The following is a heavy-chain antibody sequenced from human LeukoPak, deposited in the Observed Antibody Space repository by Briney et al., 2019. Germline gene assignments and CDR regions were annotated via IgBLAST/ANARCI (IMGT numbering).Heavy chain of an antibody. CDR1: GFTFSSYA. CDR3: ARSYGDYVGGPYYYGMDV. J-gene: IGHJ6*02. V-gene: IGHV3-30-3*01. D-gene: IGHD4-17*01. Sequence: GGSLRLSCAASGFTFSSYAMHWVRQAPGKGLEWVAVISYDGSNKYYADSVKGRFTISRDNSKSTLYLQMNSLRAEDTAVYYCARSYGDYVGGPYYYGMDVWGQGTTVTVSS. CDR2: ISYDGSNK.